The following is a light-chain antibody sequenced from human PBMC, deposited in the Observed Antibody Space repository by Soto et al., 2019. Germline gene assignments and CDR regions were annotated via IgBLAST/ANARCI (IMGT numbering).Light chain of an antibody. CDR1: QSISTW. CDR3: QQYNSYSWT. J-gene: IGKJ1*01. CDR2: KAS. V-gene: IGKV1-5*03. Sequence: DIQMTQSPSTLSASVGDRVTITCRASQSISTWLAWYQQKSGKAPKLLIYKASNLESGVPSRFGGSGSGTEFTLTISSLQPDDFATYYCQQYNSYSWTFGQGTKVDIK.